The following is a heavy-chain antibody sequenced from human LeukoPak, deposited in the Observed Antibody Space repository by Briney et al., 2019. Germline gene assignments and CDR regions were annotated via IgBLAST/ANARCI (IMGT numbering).Heavy chain of an antibody. CDR1: GFTFSSYA. J-gene: IGHJ4*02. CDR2: ISGSGGST. Sequence: PGGSLRLSCAASGFTFSSYAMSWVRQAPGKGLEWVSAISGSGGSTYYADSVKGRFTISRDNSKNTLYLQMNSLRAEDTAVYYCAKSRPDILTGYYNYYFDYWGQGTLVTVSS. D-gene: IGHD3-9*01. CDR3: AKSRPDILTGYYNYYFDY. V-gene: IGHV3-23*01.